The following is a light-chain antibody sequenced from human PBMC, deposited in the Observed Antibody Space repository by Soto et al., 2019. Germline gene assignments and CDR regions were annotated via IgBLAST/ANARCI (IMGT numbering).Light chain of an antibody. V-gene: IGKV3-15*01. CDR2: GPS. CDR1: QSVNRN. J-gene: IGKJ1*01. Sequence: IVMTQSPATLSVSPGERASLSCRASQSVNRNLAWYQQKPGQAPRLLIFGPSTRATGVPGRFSGSGSGTEFTLTISSLQSEDFAVYYCQQYNNWPPTFGQGTKVEIK. CDR3: QQYNNWPPT.